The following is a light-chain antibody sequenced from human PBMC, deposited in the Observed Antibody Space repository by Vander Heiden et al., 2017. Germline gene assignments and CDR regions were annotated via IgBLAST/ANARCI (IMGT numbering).Light chain of an antibody. Sequence: EIVLTQSPSILSLSAGETATLASRASQTVSSSYLAWYQQKPGQAPRLLIHGVSSRATGIPDRFSSSGSRTDFTLTITRLEPEYFADYYCQHYGASPMYTFGQGTKLEI. CDR2: GVS. J-gene: IGKJ2*01. V-gene: IGKV3-20*01. CDR1: QTVSSSY. CDR3: QHYGASPMYT.